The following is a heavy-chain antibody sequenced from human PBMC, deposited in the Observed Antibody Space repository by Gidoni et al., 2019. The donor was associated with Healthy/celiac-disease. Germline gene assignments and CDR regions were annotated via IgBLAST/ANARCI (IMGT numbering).Heavy chain of an antibody. J-gene: IGHJ4*02. V-gene: IGHV4-59*08. CDR1: GGSISRYY. CDR2: IYYSGST. Sequence: QVQLQESGPGLVKPSETLSLTCTVSGGSISRYYWSWIRQPPGKGLEWIGYIYYSGSTNYNPSLKSRVTISVDTSKNQFSLKLSSVTAADTAVYYCARHYRVLRYFDWLPYFDYWGQGTLVTVSS. CDR3: ARHYRVLRYFDWLPYFDY. D-gene: IGHD3-9*01.